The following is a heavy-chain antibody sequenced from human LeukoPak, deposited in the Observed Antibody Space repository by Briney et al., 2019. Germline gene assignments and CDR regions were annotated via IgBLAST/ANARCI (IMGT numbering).Heavy chain of an antibody. J-gene: IGHJ4*02. CDR1: GGSFSGYY. D-gene: IGHD5-18*01. CDR3: ARAMDTAMVPFDY. V-gene: IGHV4-34*01. Sequence: SETLSLTCAVYGGSFSGYYWSWIRRPPGKGLEWIGEINHSGSTNYNPSLKSRVTISVDTSKNQFSLKLSSVTAADTAVYYCARAMDTAMVPFDYWGQGTLVTVSS. CDR2: INHSGST.